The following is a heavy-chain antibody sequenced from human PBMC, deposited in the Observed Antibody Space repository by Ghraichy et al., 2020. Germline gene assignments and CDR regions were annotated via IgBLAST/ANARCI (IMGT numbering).Heavy chain of an antibody. CDR2: IKQDGSEK. Sequence: GESLNISCAASGFTFSSYWMSWVRQAPGKGLEWVANIKQDGSEKYYVDSVKGRFTISRDNAKNSLYLQMNSLRAEDTAVYYCAREGYSGYDWVYWGQGTLVTVSS. D-gene: IGHD5-12*01. CDR3: AREGYSGYDWVY. V-gene: IGHV3-7*01. J-gene: IGHJ4*02. CDR1: GFTFSSYW.